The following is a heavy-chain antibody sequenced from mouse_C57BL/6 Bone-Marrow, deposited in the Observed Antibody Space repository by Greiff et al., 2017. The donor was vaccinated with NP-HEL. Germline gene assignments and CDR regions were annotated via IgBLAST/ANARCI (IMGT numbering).Heavy chain of an antibody. CDR2: IYPRSGNT. D-gene: IGHD1-1*01. CDR1: GYTFTSYG. J-gene: IGHJ1*03. V-gene: IGHV1-81*01. Sequence: QVQLQQSGAELARPGASVKLSCKASGYTFTSYGISWVKQRTGQGLEWIGEIYPRSGNTYYNEKFKGKATLTADKSSSTAYMELRSLTSEDSAVYFCARESLLRGYWYFDVWGTGTTVTVSS. CDR3: ARESLLRGYWYFDV.